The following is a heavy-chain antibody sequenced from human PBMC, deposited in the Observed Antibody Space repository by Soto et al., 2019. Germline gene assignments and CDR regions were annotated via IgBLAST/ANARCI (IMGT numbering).Heavy chain of an antibody. Sequence: PSETLSLTCSVSAGSISRYYWGWVRQSPGEGLEWIAHISYTVDASYNPSLKSRVTISLDTSKNQIALRLMSVTAADTAVYYCVGSLMSRAMESFDYWGQGTLVTASS. CDR2: ISYTVDA. D-gene: IGHD5-18*01. V-gene: IGHV4-59*01. CDR1: AGSISRYY. J-gene: IGHJ4*02. CDR3: VGSLMSRAMESFDY.